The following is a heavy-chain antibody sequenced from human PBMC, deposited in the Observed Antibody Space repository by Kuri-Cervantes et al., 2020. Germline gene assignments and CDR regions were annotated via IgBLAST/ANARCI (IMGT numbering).Heavy chain of an antibody. Sequence: ESLKISCTVSGGSISSSSYYWGWIRQPPGKGLEWIGSIYYSGSTYYNPSLKSRVTISVDTSKNQFSLKLSSVTAADTAVYYCARDSAVPAALYSSGWYFSGFDPWGQGTLVTVSS. V-gene: IGHV4-39*07. CDR1: GGSISSSSYY. D-gene: IGHD6-19*01. J-gene: IGHJ5*02. CDR3: ARDSAVPAALYSSGWYFSGFDP. CDR2: IYYSGST.